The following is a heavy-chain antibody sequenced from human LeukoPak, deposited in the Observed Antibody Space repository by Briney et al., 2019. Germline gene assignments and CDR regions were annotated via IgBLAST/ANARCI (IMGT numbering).Heavy chain of an antibody. Sequence: GRSLRLSCAASGFTFSSYGMHWVRQAPGKGLEWVAVISYDGSNKYYADSVKGRFTISRDNSKNTLYPQMNSLRAEDTAVYYCAKDLGYYDSSGIYYYYGMDVWGQGTTVTVSS. D-gene: IGHD3-22*01. V-gene: IGHV3-30*18. CDR3: AKDLGYYDSSGIYYYYGMDV. CDR2: ISYDGSNK. CDR1: GFTFSSYG. J-gene: IGHJ6*02.